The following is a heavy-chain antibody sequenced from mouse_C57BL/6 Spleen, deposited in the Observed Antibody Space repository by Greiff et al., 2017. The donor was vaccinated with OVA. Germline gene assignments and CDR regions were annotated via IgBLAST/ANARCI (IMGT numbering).Heavy chain of an antibody. D-gene: IGHD2-5*01. V-gene: IGHV5-6*01. CDR2: ISSGGSYT. CDR1: GFTFSSYG. J-gene: IGHJ4*01. CDR3: ARRGYYSNYEGYAMDY. Sequence: EVQRVESGGDLVKPGGSLKLSCAASGFTFSSYGMSWVRQTPDKRLEWVATISSGGSYTYYPDSVKGRFTISRDNAKNTLYLQMSSLKSEVTAMYYCARRGYYSNYEGYAMDYWGQGTSVTVSS.